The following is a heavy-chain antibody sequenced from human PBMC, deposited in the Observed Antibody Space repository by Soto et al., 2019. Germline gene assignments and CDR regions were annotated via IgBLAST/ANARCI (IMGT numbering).Heavy chain of an antibody. CDR3: ARGRYCLTGRCFPNWFDS. J-gene: IGHJ5*01. V-gene: IGHV4-30-4*01. D-gene: IGHD2-15*01. CDR1: GDSISTVDYF. Sequence: SETLSLTCSVSGDSISTVDYFWAWIRQPPGQALEYIGYIYKRTTTYYNPSFESRVAISLDTSKSQFSLNVTSVTAADTAVYFCARGRYCLTGRCFPNWFDSWGQGAQVTVS. CDR2: IYKRTTT.